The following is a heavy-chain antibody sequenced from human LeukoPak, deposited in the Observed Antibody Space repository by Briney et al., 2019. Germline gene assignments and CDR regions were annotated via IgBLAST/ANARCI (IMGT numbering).Heavy chain of an antibody. CDR1: GGSISSGSYY. CDR3: ARGGQQLVNWFDP. CDR2: IYTSGST. J-gene: IGHJ5*02. D-gene: IGHD6-13*01. Sequence: PSQTLFLTCIVSGGSISSGSYYWSWIRQPAGKGLEWIGRIYTSGSTDYNPSLKSRVTVSVDTSKNQFSLKLNSVTAADTAFYYCARGGQQLVNWFDPWGQGILVTVSS. V-gene: IGHV4-61*02.